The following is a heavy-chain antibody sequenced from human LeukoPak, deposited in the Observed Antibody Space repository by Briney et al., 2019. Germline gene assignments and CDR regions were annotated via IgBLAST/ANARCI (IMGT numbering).Heavy chain of an antibody. CDR1: GFTFSTYW. CDR2: INPDGTVT. V-gene: IGHV3-74*01. Sequence: GGSLRLSCAASGFTFSTYWMHWVRQAPGKGLVWVSPINPDGTVTTYADSVKGRFTISRDNAKNTLYLQMNSLKAEDTAVYYCVRDSPSGFFDLWGRGTLVTVSS. D-gene: IGHD6-19*01. J-gene: IGHJ2*01. CDR3: VRDSPSGFFDL.